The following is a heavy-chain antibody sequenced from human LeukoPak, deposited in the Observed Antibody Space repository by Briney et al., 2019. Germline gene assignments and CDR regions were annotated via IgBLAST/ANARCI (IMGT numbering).Heavy chain of an antibody. CDR1: GFTFNNYG. Sequence: GGSLRLSCAASGFTFNNYGMHWVRQAPGKGLEWVAVIWYDGSNKYYADSVKGRFTISRDNSKNTLYLQVNSLRAEDTAVYYCARDELAVAKKGFLDSWGQGTLVTVSS. J-gene: IGHJ4*02. CDR2: IWYDGSNK. CDR3: ARDELAVAKKGFLDS. D-gene: IGHD6-19*01. V-gene: IGHV3-33*01.